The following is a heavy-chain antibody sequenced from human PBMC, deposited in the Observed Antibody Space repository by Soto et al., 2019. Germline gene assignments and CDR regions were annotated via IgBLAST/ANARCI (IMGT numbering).Heavy chain of an antibody. Sequence: GGSLRLSCSASGFTFSSYAMHWVRQAPGKGLEYVSGIRDNGDPPFYADSVKGRFTISRDNSKNTLYLQMSSLSADDTAAYYCVKSRGGNNFDFFDWGQGALVTVSS. CDR2: IRDNGDPP. D-gene: IGHD5-12*01. CDR1: GFTFSSYA. J-gene: IGHJ4*02. V-gene: IGHV3-64D*06. CDR3: VKSRGGNNFDFFD.